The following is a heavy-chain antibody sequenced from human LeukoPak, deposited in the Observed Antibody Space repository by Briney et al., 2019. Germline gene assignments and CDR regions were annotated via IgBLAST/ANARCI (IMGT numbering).Heavy chain of an antibody. J-gene: IGHJ4*02. CDR3: AKGVYGGNSVPENY. Sequence: GRSLRLSCVASGFTFSSYGMHWVRQAPGKGLEWVALIWYDGSNKYYADSVKGRFTISRHNSKNTLYLQMNSLRADDTAVYYCAKGVYGGNSVPENYWGQGTLATVSS. D-gene: IGHD4-23*01. CDR1: GFTFSSYG. V-gene: IGHV3-33*06. CDR2: IWYDGSNK.